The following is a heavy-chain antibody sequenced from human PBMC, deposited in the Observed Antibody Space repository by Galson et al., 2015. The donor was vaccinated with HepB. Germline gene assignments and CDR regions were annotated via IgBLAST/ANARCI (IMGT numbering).Heavy chain of an antibody. CDR2: ISGSGGST. V-gene: IGHV3-23*01. J-gene: IGHJ3*02. CDR3: AKAPRYYYDSSGYQQNTFFGAFDI. CDR1: GFTFSSYA. D-gene: IGHD3-22*01. Sequence: SLRLSCAASGFTFSSYAMSWVRQAPGKGLEWVSAISGSGGSTYYADSVKGRFTISRDNSKNTLYLQMNSLRAEDTAVYYCAKAPRYYYDSSGYQQNTFFGAFDIWGQGTMVTVSS.